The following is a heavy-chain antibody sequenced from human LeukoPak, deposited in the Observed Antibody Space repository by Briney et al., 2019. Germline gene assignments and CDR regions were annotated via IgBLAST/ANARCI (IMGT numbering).Heavy chain of an antibody. CDR2: NSGST. CDR1: GGSISSSSYY. D-gene: IGHD2-2*01. J-gene: IGHJ4*02. CDR3: ARQLGYCSSTSCYADKVDY. V-gene: IGHV4-39*01. Sequence: PSETLSLTCTVSGGSISSSSYYWGWIRQPPGKGLEWIGSNSGSTYYNPSLKSRVTTSVDTSKNQFSLKLSSVTAADTAVYYCARQLGYCSSTSCYADKVDYWGQGTLVTVSS.